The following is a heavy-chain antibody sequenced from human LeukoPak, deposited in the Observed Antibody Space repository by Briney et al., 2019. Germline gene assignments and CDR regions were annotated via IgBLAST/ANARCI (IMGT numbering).Heavy chain of an antibody. CDR3: ASLQKPGWFDP. Sequence: PSETLSLTCAVYGGSFSGCYWGWIRQPPGKGLEWIGGIYYSGSTYYNPSLKSRVTISVDTSKNQFSLKLSSVTAADTALYYCASLQKPGWFDPWGQGTLVTVSS. CDR2: IYYSGST. D-gene: IGHD4-11*01. V-gene: IGHV4-34*01. J-gene: IGHJ5*02. CDR1: GGSFSGCY.